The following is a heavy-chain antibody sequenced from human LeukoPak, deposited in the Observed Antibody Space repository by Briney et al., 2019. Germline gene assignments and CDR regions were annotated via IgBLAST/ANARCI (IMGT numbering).Heavy chain of an antibody. CDR3: ARGSGSYLM. CDR1: GFTFSSYS. V-gene: IGHV3-48*04. Sequence: PGGSLRLSCAASGFTFSSYSINWVRQAPGKGLEWVSYISGSSSTIHYADSVKGRFTISRDNAKNSLYPQMNSLRAEDTAVYYCARGSGSYLMWGQGTLVTVSS. CDR2: ISGSSSTI. D-gene: IGHD1-26*01. J-gene: IGHJ4*02.